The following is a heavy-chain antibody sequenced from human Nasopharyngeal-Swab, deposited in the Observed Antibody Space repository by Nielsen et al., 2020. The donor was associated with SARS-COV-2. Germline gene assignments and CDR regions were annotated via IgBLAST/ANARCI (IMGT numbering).Heavy chain of an antibody. Sequence: GGSLRLSCSTSGFTFGNSALHWVRQAPGKGLEYVSAISTHGGGTYYTDSVKGRFTIYRDNSQQTLYLRMSSLRPEDTAVYYCVKGMEGYNRGGYFDYWGQGNLVTVSS. V-gene: IGHV3-64D*06. D-gene: IGHD5-24*01. CDR1: GFTFGNSA. CDR3: VKGMEGYNRGGYFDY. J-gene: IGHJ4*02. CDR2: ISTHGGGT.